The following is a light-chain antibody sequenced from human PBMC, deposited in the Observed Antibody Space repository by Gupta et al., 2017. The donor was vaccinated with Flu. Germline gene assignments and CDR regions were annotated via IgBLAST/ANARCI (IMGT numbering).Light chain of an antibody. CDR3: MQRREFPYT. CDR2: AVS. J-gene: IGKJ2*01. CDR1: QSLLDSGDGDTY. Sequence: IVMTQTPLSLHVAPGEPASISCRSSQSLLDSGDGDTYFDWYLQKPGQSAQLLIYAVSYRASGVPDRFSGSGSGTDFTLRISRVEAEDVGVYYCMQRREFPYTFGQGTKLQIK. V-gene: IGKV2-40*01.